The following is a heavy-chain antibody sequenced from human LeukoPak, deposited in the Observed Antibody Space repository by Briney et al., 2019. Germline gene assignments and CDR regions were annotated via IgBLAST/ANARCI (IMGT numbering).Heavy chain of an antibody. V-gene: IGHV1-69*04. J-gene: IGHJ4*02. Sequence: GASVKVSCKASGGTFSSYAISWVRQAPGQGLEWMGRIIPILGIANYAQKFQGRVTITADKSTSTAYMELSSLRSEDTAVYYCAKNQGDYDFWSGYPLGGPFDYWGQGTLVTVSS. CDR3: AKNQGDYDFWSGYPLGGPFDY. D-gene: IGHD3-3*01. CDR1: GGTFSSYA. CDR2: IIPILGIA.